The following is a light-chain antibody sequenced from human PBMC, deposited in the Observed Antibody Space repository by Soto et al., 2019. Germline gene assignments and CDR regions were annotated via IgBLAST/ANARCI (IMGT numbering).Light chain of an antibody. CDR2: GAS. CDR3: QQRSNWLGIT. J-gene: IGKJ5*01. CDR1: QSVSSGY. Sequence: EIVLTQSPGTLSLSPGERPTISCRPSQSVSSGYLAWYQQKPGQAPRLLIYGASTRATGIPDRFSGSGSGTDFTLTISRLEPEDFAVYYCQQRSNWLGITFGQGTRLEIK. V-gene: IGKV3D-20*02.